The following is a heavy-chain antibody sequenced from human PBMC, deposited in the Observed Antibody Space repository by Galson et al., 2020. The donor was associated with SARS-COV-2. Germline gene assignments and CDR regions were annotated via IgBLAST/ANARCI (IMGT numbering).Heavy chain of an antibody. CDR1: GFTFSSYA. Sequence: GGSLRLSCAASGFTFSSYAMSWVRQAPGKGLEWVSAISGSGGSTYYADSVKGRFTISRDNSKNTLYLQMNSLRAEDTAVYYCAKDYDGSGSYSYACDIWGQGTMVTVSS. J-gene: IGHJ3*02. V-gene: IGHV3-23*01. CDR3: AKDYDGSGSYSYACDI. CDR2: ISGSGGST. D-gene: IGHD3-10*01.